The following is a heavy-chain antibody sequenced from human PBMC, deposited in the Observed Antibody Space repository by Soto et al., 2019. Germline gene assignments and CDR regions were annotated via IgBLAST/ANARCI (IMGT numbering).Heavy chain of an antibody. CDR1: GFTFSSYS. V-gene: IGHV3-48*02. CDR2: ITSSGTTV. D-gene: IGHD6-13*01. CDR3: ARGSSNWAYYFAF. Sequence: EVHLVESGGGLVQPGGSLRLSCAASGFTFSSYSLNWVRQAPGKGLELVSYITSSGTTVYYADSVRGRFTISRDNAKNSLYPQMNSLRDDDTAVYYCARGSSNWAYYFAFCGQGTLVTVSS. J-gene: IGHJ4*02.